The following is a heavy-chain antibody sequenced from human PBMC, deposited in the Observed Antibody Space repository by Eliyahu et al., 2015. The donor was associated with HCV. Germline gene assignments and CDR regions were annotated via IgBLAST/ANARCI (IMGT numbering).Heavy chain of an antibody. D-gene: IGHD3-10*01. J-gene: IGHJ2*01. Sequence: QAHLEESGGGVAQPGRSLXLSCAASGFTFTTYGMHWVRQTPGKGLEWVAVTSPDENIKYYRDSVKGRFTISRDNSRNTVFLQMNSLRVEDTAVYFCVKDSYYGSGTYYSNHWYFDLWGRGTLVTVSP. V-gene: IGHV3-30*18. CDR3: VKDSYYGSGTYYSNHWYFDL. CDR1: GFTFTTYG. CDR2: TSPDENIK.